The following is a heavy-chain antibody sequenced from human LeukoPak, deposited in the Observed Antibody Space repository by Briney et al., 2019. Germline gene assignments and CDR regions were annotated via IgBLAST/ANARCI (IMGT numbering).Heavy chain of an antibody. D-gene: IGHD2-2*02. CDR3: ARLDSRYPDP. CDR1: GYSFTTYW. Sequence: PGESLKISCKGSGYSFTTYWIAWVRQMSGKGLEWMGMICPGDSETRYRPSFQGQVTISADKSISTAYLQWSSLKASDSAMYYCARLDSRYPDPWGQGTLVTVSS. CDR2: ICPGDSET. J-gene: IGHJ5*02. V-gene: IGHV5-51*01.